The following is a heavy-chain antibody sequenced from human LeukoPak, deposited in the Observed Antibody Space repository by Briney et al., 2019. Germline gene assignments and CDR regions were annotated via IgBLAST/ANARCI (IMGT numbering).Heavy chain of an antibody. Sequence: GRSLRLSCAASGLTFSGYWMSWVRQAPGKGLEWVAIIKQDGSEKYYVDSVKGRFTISRDNAKNSLYLLMNSLRAEDTSVYYCAGGTGWLIDQWGQGTLVTVSS. CDR1: GLTFSGYW. J-gene: IGHJ4*02. D-gene: IGHD6-19*01. CDR3: AGGTGWLIDQ. V-gene: IGHV3-7*04. CDR2: IKQDGSEK.